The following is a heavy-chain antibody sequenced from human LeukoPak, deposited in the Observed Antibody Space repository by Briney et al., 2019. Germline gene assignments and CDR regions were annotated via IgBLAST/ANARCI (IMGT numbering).Heavy chain of an antibody. CDR1: GYTLTELS. V-gene: IGHV1-24*01. CDR2: FDPEDGET. Sequence: ASVKVSCKVSGYTLTELSMHWVRQAPGKGLEWMGGFDPEDGETIYTQKFQGRVTMTEDTSTDTAYMELSSLRSEDTAVYYCARSSIVGATTYSDYWGQGTLVTVSS. D-gene: IGHD1-26*01. CDR3: ARSSIVGATTYSDY. J-gene: IGHJ4*02.